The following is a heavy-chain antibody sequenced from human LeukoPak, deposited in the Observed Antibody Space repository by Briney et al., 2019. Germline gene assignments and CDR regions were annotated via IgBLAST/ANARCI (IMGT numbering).Heavy chain of an antibody. J-gene: IGHJ4*02. CDR1: GYTFTSAD. V-gene: IGHV1-8*01. D-gene: IGHD2-15*01. CDR3: AVGGVVVAAYRAFAS. Sequence: ASVKVSCKASGYTFTSADINWVRQATGQGLEWMGWMNPNNGKTGYAQKFQGRVAMTRNTSVSTAYMELSSLRFEATAVYYCAVGGVVVAAYRAFASWGQGTLVTVSS. CDR2: MNPNNGKT.